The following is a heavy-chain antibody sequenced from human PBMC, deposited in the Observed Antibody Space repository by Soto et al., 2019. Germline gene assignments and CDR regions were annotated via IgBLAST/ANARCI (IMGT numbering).Heavy chain of an antibody. CDR2: IYYSGST. CDR1: GGSISSGDYY. D-gene: IGHD3-22*01. V-gene: IGHV4-30-4*01. CDR3: AREYYYDSSGYYYTDY. Sequence: SETLSLTCTVSGGSISSGDYYWSWIRQPPGKGLEWIGYIYYSGSTYYNPSLKSRVTISVDTSKNQFSLKLSTVTAADTAVYYCAREYYYDSSGYYYTDYWGQGTLVTVSS. J-gene: IGHJ4*02.